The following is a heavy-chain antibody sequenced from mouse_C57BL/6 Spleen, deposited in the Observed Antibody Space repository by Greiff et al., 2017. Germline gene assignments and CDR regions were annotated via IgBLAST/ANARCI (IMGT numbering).Heavy chain of an antibody. CDR3: ARGTVVVTGRYFDV. CDR2: IDPSDSET. CDR1: GYTFTSYW. J-gene: IGHJ1*03. D-gene: IGHD1-1*01. V-gene: IGHV1-52*01. Sequence: QVQLQQPGAELVRPGSSVKLSCKASGYTFTSYWMHWVKQRPIQGLEWIGNIDPSDSETHYNQKFKDKATLTVDKSSSTAYMQLSSLTSEDSAVYYCARGTVVVTGRYFDVWGTGTTVTVSS.